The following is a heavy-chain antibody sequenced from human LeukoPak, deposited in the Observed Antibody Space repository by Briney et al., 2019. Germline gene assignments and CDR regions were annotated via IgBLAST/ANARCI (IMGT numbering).Heavy chain of an antibody. CDR1: GVTISNHC. V-gene: IGHV4-59*11. D-gene: IGHD3-10*01. CDR3: ARLMRHGSGDGWFDP. CDR2: IYYSGST. J-gene: IGHJ5*02. Sequence: SETLTLTCAVSGVTISNHCMHWVRQPPGKGLDWIGYIYYSGSTNYNPSLKSRVTISVDTSKNQFSLKLSSVTAADTAVYYCARLMRHGSGDGWFDPWGQGTLVTVSS.